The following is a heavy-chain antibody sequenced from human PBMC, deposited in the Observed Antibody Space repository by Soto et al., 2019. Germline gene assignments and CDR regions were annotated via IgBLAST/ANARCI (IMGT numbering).Heavy chain of an antibody. CDR1: GYTFNTYD. Sequence: ASVKVSCKASGYTFNTYDIYWMRQATGQGLEWMGWMNPYNGNTGYAQKFQGRVTVTRNTSISTVYMELSSLRPDDTAVYYCARRKERSGPHYFDYWGQGSQVTVSS. CDR2: MNPYNGNT. J-gene: IGHJ4*02. CDR3: ARRKERSGPHYFDY. D-gene: IGHD6-25*01. V-gene: IGHV1-8*01.